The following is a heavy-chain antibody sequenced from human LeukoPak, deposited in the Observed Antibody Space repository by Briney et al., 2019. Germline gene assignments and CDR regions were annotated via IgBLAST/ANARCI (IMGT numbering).Heavy chain of an antibody. Sequence: SETLSLTCTVSGGSISSSSYYWGWIRQPPGKGLEWIGSIYYSGSTYYNPSLKSRVTISVDKSKNQFSLKLTSVTAADTAVYYCASRRITVTAGEFAYWGQGTLVTVSS. V-gene: IGHV4-39*07. CDR1: GGSISSSSYY. CDR2: IYYSGST. J-gene: IGHJ4*02. CDR3: ASRRITVTAGEFAY. D-gene: IGHD4-17*01.